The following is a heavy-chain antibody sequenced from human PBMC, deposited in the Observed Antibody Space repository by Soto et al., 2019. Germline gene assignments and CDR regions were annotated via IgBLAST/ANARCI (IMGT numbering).Heavy chain of an antibody. CDR3: AAVGPLSRNSGRDG. Sequence: QVQLVESGGGVVQPGRSLRLSCAASGFSFSSHGMHWVRQAPGKGLEWVAVIWNDGSNKYYADSVKGRFTISRDNSKNTLYVQGNSLSAEETAVYYCAAVGPLSRNSGRDGWGQGTAVTVSS. V-gene: IGHV3-33*01. CDR2: IWNDGSNK. J-gene: IGHJ6*02. CDR1: GFSFSSHG.